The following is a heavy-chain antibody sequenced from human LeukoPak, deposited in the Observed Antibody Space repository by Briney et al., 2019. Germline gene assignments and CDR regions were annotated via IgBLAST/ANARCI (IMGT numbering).Heavy chain of an antibody. D-gene: IGHD2-2*01. J-gene: IGHJ6*03. Sequence: SQTLSLTCTVSGGSISSGDYYWSWIRQPPGKGLEWIGYIYYSGSTYYNPSLKSRVTISVDTSKNQFSLKLSSVTAADTAVYYCARGSLPAAMGYYYMDVWGKGTTVTVSS. CDR3: ARGSLPAAMGYYYMDV. V-gene: IGHV4-30-4*08. CDR1: GGSISSGDYY. CDR2: IYYSGST.